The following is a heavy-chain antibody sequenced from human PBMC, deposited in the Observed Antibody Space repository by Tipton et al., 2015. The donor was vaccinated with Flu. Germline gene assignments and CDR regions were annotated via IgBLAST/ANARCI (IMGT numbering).Heavy chain of an antibody. CDR3: ARAGGHVEGFYYDMDV. V-gene: IGHV1-69*18. J-gene: IGHJ6*02. D-gene: IGHD2-8*02. CDR1: GGTFSSYG. CDR2: IIPIFGIV. Sequence: QVQLVQSGAEVKKPGSSVKVSCKASGGTFSSYGISWVRQAPGQGLEWMGRIIPIFGIVKSAQKFQGRVTITADESTSTAYMELSSLRFEDTAVYYCARAGGHVEGFYYDMDVWGQGTTVTASS.